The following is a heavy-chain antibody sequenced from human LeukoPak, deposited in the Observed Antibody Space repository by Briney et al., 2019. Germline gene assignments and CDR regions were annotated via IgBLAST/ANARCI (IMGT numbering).Heavy chain of an antibody. J-gene: IGHJ4*02. V-gene: IGHV1-2*02. CDR2: INPNSGGT. CDR1: GYTFTGCY. Sequence: ASVKVSCKASGYTFTGCYMHWVRQAPGQGLEWMGWINPNSGGTNYAQKFQGRVTMTRDTSISTAYMELSRLRSDDTAVYYCARGITMVRGVIIYFDYWGQGTLVTVSS. D-gene: IGHD3-10*01. CDR3: ARGITMVRGVIIYFDY.